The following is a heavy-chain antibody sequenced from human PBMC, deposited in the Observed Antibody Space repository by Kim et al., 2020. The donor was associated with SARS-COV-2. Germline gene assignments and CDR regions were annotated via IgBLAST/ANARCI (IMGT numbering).Heavy chain of an antibody. CDR1: GYTFTSYG. J-gene: IGHJ3*02. Sequence: ASVKVSCKASGYTFTSYGISWVRQAPGQGLEWMGWISAYNGNTNYAQKLQGRVTMTTDTSTSTAYMELRSLRSDDTAVYYCARAGIAGVEAELLWFGEGNAFDIWGQGTMVTVSS. D-gene: IGHD3-10*01. CDR3: ARAGIAGVEAELLWFGEGNAFDI. CDR2: ISAYNGNT. V-gene: IGHV1-18*01.